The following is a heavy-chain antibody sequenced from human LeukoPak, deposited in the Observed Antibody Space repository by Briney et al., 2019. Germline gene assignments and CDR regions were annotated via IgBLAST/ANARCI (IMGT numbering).Heavy chain of an antibody. D-gene: IGHD3-22*01. CDR1: GFSFDDYA. CDR3: AVYDSSGYRTLDS. CDR2: ISCNSGSI. V-gene: IGHV3-9*01. Sequence: GGSLRLSCAASGFSFDDYAMHWVRQAPGKGLEWVSGISCNSGSIGYADSVKCRFPISRENAKNSLYLQMNSLRAEDTALYYCAVYDSSGYRTLDSWGQGTLVTVSS. J-gene: IGHJ4*02.